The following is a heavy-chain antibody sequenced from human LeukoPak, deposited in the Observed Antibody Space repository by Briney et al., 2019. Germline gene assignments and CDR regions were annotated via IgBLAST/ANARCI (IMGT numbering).Heavy chain of an antibody. CDR3: ARDKWIAAADNYYYYMDV. CDR2: IYYSGST. Sequence: SETLSLTCTVSGGSVSSSNYYWGWIRQPPGKGLEWIGSIYYSGSTYYNPSLKSRVTISVDTSKNQFSLKLSSVTAADTAVYYCARDKWIAAADNYYYYMDVWGKGTTVTVSS. D-gene: IGHD6-13*01. V-gene: IGHV4-39*07. J-gene: IGHJ6*03. CDR1: GGSVSSSNYY.